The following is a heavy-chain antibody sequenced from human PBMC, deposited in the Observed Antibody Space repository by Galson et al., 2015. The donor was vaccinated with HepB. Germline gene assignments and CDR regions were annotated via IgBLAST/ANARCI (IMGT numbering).Heavy chain of an antibody. CDR2: ISYDGSNK. V-gene: IGHV3-30*04. D-gene: IGHD5-18*01. J-gene: IGHJ4*02. Sequence: LRLSCAASGFTFSSYAMHWVRQAPGKGLEWVAVISYDGSNKYYADSVKGRFTISRDNSKNTLYLQMNSLRAEDTAVYYCARDLKPGYSYGQHYFDYWGQGTLVTVSS. CDR1: GFTFSSYA. CDR3: ARDLKPGYSYGQHYFDY.